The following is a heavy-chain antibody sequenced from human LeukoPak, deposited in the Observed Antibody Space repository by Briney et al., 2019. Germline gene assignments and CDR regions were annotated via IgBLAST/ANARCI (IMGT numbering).Heavy chain of an antibody. CDR3: AKSTWPEYYFDY. V-gene: IGHV3-23*01. Sequence: GGSLRLSCAASGFTFSSYAMSWVRQAPGKGLEWVSAISGSGGSTNYADSVKGRSTISRDNSKNTLYLQMNSLRAEDTAVYYCAKSTWPEYYFDYWGQGTLVTVSS. CDR1: GFTFSSYA. J-gene: IGHJ4*02. CDR2: ISGSGGST.